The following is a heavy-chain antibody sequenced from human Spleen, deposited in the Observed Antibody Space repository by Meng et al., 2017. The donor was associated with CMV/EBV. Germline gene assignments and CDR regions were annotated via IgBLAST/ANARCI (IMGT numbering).Heavy chain of an antibody. V-gene: IGHV4-61*01. CDR3: ARDRWKGYYGMDV. Sequence: SGTLSLTCTVSGGSVSSGSYYWSWIRQPPGKGLEWIGYIYYSGSTNYNPSLKSRVTISVDTSKNQFSLKLSSVTAAGTAVYYCARDRWKGYYGMDVWGQGTTVTVSS. J-gene: IGHJ6*02. CDR2: IYYSGST. CDR1: GGSVSSGSYY. D-gene: IGHD1-1*01.